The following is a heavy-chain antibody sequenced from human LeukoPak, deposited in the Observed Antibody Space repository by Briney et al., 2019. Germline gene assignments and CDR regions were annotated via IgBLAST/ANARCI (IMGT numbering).Heavy chain of an antibody. J-gene: IGHJ4*02. CDR2: IYYSGST. D-gene: IGHD4-17*01. CDR3: VKSVTPYYFDY. CDR1: GGSISSYY. Sequence: SETLSLTCTVSGGSISSYYWSWIRQPPGKGLEWIGYIYYSGSTNYNPSLKSRVTISVDTSKNQFSLKLSSVTAADTAVYYCVKSVTPYYFDYWGQGTLVTVSS. V-gene: IGHV4-59*01.